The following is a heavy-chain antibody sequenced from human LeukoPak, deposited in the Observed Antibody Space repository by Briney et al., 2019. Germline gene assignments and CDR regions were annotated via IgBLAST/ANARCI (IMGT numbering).Heavy chain of an antibody. V-gene: IGHV4-39*01. CDR2: IYYSGST. J-gene: IGHJ5*02. D-gene: IGHD6-13*01. CDR3: ARHIVAAVLSLGFDP. Sequence: PSETLSLTCTVFGGSISSSSYYWGWIRQPPGKGLEWIGSIYYSGSTYYNPSLKSRVTISVDTSKNQFSLKLSSVTAADTAVYYCARHIVAAVLSLGFDPWGQGTLVTVSS. CDR1: GGSISSSSYY.